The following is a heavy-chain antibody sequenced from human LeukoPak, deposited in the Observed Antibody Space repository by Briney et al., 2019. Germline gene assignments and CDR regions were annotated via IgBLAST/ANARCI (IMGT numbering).Heavy chain of an antibody. J-gene: IGHJ4*02. D-gene: IGHD2-15*01. CDR3: ARGVHLASRQAVHFDY. Sequence: PSETLSLTCTVSGGSISSYYWSWIRQPAGKGLEWIGRIYTSGSTNYNPSLKSRVTMSVDTSKNQFSLKLSSVTAADTAVYYCARGVHLASRQAVHFDYWGQGTLVTASS. CDR1: GGSISSYY. V-gene: IGHV4-4*07. CDR2: IYTSGST.